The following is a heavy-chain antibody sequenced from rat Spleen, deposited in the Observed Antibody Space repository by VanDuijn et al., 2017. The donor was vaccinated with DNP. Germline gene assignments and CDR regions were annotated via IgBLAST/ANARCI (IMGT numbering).Heavy chain of an antibody. CDR3: AKTDGIVRAMDA. Sequence: EVQVVETGGGLVQPGRSLKLSCVASGFTFSNYWMYWIRQAPGKGLEWVASINTDGSSTYYPDSVKGRFTISRDNAANTVYLQMNSLRSEDTATYYCAKTDGIVRAMDAWGQRTSVTVSS. V-gene: IGHV5-58*01. CDR1: GFTFSNYW. CDR2: INTDGSST. J-gene: IGHJ4*01. D-gene: IGHD1-11*01.